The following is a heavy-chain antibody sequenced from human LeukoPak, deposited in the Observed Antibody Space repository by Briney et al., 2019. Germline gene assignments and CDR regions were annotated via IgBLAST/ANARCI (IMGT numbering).Heavy chain of an antibody. Sequence: GGSLRLSCAASGFTFSSYWMHWVRQAPGKGLVWVSRINTDGSSTSYADSVKGRFTISRDNAKNTLYLQMNSLRAEDTAVYYCARDRVSGSNWFDPWGQGTLVTVSS. V-gene: IGHV3-74*01. CDR1: GFTFSSYW. CDR2: INTDGSST. CDR3: ARDRVSGSNWFDP. J-gene: IGHJ5*02. D-gene: IGHD6-13*01.